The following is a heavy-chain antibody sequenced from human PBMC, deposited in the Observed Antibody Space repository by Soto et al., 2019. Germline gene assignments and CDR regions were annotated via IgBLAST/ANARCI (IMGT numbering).Heavy chain of an antibody. D-gene: IGHD1-20*01. Sequence: PXETLCLTCSVAGYSIRSYYWTWIRQPPGKGLQWIGYVFHTGNTNYNPSLKSRVTISEDASKNQVSLRLTSVTAADTAVYFCAREQYNWKIWGQGPLVTVSS. CDR2: VFHTGNT. CDR3: AREQYNWKI. J-gene: IGHJ1*01. CDR1: GYSIRSYY. V-gene: IGHV4-59*01.